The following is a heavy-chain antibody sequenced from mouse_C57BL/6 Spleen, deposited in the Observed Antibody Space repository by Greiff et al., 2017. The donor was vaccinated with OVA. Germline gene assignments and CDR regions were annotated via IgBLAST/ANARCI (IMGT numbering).Heavy chain of an antibody. CDR1: GYTFTSYN. J-gene: IGHJ4*01. CDR3: ARGGNYDYDPYAMDY. D-gene: IGHD2-4*01. CDR2: IYPGNGDT. V-gene: IGHV1-12*01. Sequence: LQQSGAELVRPGASVKMSCKASGYTFTSYNMHWVKQTPRQGLEWIGAIYPGNGDTSYNQKFKGKATLTVDKSSSPAYMQLSSLTSEDSAVYFCARGGNYDYDPYAMDYWGQGTSVTVSS.